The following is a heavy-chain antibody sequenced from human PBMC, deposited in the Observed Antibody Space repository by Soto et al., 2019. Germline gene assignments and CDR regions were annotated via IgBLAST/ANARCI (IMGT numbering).Heavy chain of an antibody. D-gene: IGHD5-12*01. V-gene: IGHV3-21*01. Sequence: EVQLVESGGGLVKPGESLRLSCAASGFTFSAYTMIWVRQTPGKGLEWVSCISSSSSYIYYADSVKGRFTISRDNAENSLYLQMNSLRGEDTAVYYCARDRYGGFDSPFLIDSWGQGALVTVSS. CDR1: GFTFSAYT. CDR2: ISSSSSYI. CDR3: ARDRYGGFDSPFLIDS. J-gene: IGHJ4*02.